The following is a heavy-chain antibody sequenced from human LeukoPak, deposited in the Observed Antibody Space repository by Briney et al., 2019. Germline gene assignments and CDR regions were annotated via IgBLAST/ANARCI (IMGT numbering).Heavy chain of an antibody. Sequence: GGSLRLSCAASGVTFSSYAMHWVRQAPGKGLEWVAVISYDGSNKYYADSVKGRFTISRDNSKNTLYLQMSSLRAEDTAVYYCAREESSGWTPSDYWGQGTLVTVSS. V-gene: IGHV3-30-3*01. CDR2: ISYDGSNK. J-gene: IGHJ4*02. CDR3: AREESSGWTPSDY. CDR1: GVTFSSYA. D-gene: IGHD6-19*01.